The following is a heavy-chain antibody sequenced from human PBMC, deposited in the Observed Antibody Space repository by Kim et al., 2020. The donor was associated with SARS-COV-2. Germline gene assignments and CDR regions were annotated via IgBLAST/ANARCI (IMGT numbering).Heavy chain of an antibody. CDR3: ARSNWRDAFDI. J-gene: IGHJ3*02. D-gene: IGHD1-1*01. CDR1: GFTFSSYD. V-gene: IGHV3-13*01. CDR2: IGTAGDT. Sequence: GGSLRLSCAASGFTFSSYDMHWVRQATGKGLEWVSAIGTAGDTYYPGSVKGRFTISRENAKNSLYLQMNSLRAGDTAVYYCARSNWRDAFDIWGQGTMVTVSS.